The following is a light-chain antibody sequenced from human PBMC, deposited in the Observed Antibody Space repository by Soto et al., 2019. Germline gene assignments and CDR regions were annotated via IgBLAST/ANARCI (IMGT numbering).Light chain of an antibody. CDR2: EVS. CDR3: SSYAGSNNLV. Sequence: QSVLTQPPSASGSPGQSVTISCTGTSIGGYNYVSWYQQHPGKAPKLMIYEVSKRPSGVPDRFSGSKSGNTASLTVSGLQAADEADYYCSSYAGSNNLVFGGGTKLTVL. J-gene: IGLJ2*01. V-gene: IGLV2-8*01. CDR1: SIGGYNY.